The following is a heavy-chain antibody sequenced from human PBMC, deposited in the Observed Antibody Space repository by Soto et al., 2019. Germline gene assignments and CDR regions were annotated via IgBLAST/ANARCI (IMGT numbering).Heavy chain of an antibody. V-gene: IGHV3-33*01. CDR3: ARDRVAVAGTLLDY. D-gene: IGHD6-19*01. Sequence: QVQLVESGGGVVQPGRSLRLSCAASGFTFSSYGMHWVRQAPGKGLEWVAVIWYDGSNKYYADSVKGRFTISRDNSKNTLYLQMNSLRAEDTAVYYCARDRVAVAGTLLDYWGQGTLVTVSS. CDR2: IWYDGSNK. J-gene: IGHJ4*02. CDR1: GFTFSSYG.